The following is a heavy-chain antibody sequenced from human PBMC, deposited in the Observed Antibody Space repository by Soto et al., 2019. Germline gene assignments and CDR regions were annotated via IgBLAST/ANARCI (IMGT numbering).Heavy chain of an antibody. CDR3: ARVGLRYCSSTSCSPG. CDR1: GGSFNHDY. Sequence: SETLSLTCAVYGGSFNHDYWSWIRQPPGKGLEWIGEINHSGSTNYNPSLKSRVTISVDTSNNQFSLKLTSVTAADTAVYYCARVGLRYCSSTSCSPGWGQGTLVTVSS. V-gene: IGHV4-34*01. J-gene: IGHJ4*02. CDR2: INHSGST. D-gene: IGHD2-2*01.